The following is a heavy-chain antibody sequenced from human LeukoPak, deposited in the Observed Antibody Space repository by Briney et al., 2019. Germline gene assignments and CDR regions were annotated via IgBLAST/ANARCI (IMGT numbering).Heavy chain of an antibody. CDR2: IYYSGST. Sequence: SETLSLTCTVSGGSISSSSYYWGWIRQPPGKGLEWIGSIYYSGSTYYNPSLKSRVTISVDTSKNQFSLKLSSVTAADTAVYYCARLAAADPPKYYYYYYMDVWGKGTTVTISS. J-gene: IGHJ6*03. CDR3: ARLAAADPPKYYYYYYMDV. CDR1: GGSISSSSYY. D-gene: IGHD6-13*01. V-gene: IGHV4-39*01.